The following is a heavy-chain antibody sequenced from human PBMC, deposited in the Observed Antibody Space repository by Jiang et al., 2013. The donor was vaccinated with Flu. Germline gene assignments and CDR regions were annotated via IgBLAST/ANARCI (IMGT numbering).Heavy chain of an antibody. D-gene: IGHD6-19*01. V-gene: IGHV3-30*04. CDR2: ISSDGSNR. CDR3: AREIAVAPVGFDY. Sequence: VQLLESGGGVVQPGRSLRLSCAASGFTFRSHAMHWVRQAPGKGLEWVAFISSDGSNRYYADSVKGRFSISRDNSENTLNLQVNSLRGDDTAVYFCAREIAVAPVGFDYWGQGTLVTVSS. CDR1: GFTFRSHA. J-gene: IGHJ4*02.